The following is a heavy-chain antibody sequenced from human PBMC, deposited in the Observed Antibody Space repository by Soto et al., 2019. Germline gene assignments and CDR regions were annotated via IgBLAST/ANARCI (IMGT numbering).Heavy chain of an antibody. Sequence: EVQLVESGGGLVQPGGSLRLSCSASGFTFSSYAMHWVRQAPGKGLEYVSAISSNGGSTYYADSVKGRFTISRDNSKNTLYLQMSSLRAEDTAVYYCVKDVEYSSGWAEVLNHHIYRGGFDPWGQGTLVTVSS. CDR2: ISSNGGST. CDR3: VKDVEYSSGWAEVLNHHIYRGGFDP. CDR1: GFTFSSYA. D-gene: IGHD6-19*01. V-gene: IGHV3-64D*08. J-gene: IGHJ5*02.